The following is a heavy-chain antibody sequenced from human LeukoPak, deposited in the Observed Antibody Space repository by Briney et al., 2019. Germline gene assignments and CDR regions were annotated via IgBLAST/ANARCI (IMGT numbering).Heavy chain of an antibody. CDR3: ATDRNSGKYYDS. J-gene: IGHJ5*01. D-gene: IGHD1-26*01. Sequence: GGSLRLSCAASGLTFRNYGMHWVRQAPGKGLEWVAVIWYDGSNKYYADSVKGRFTISRHNSTDTLYLQTNRLRAADTAVYYCATDRNSGKYYDSWGQGTLVSVSS. CDR1: GLTFRNYG. V-gene: IGHV3-33*01. CDR2: IWYDGSNK.